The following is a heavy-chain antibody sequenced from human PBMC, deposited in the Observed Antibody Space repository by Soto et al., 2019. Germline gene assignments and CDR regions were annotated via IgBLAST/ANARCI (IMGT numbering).Heavy chain of an antibody. Sequence: GGSLRLSCAASGFTFSDFAMHWVRRAPGKGLEWVALISFDGTNKYYADSVKGRFTISRDGSKNTLYLQMNSLRAEDTAVYYCARENAKQLYYQYDYWGQGTLVTVSS. J-gene: IGHJ4*02. CDR3: ARENAKQLYYQYDY. CDR1: GFTFSDFA. V-gene: IGHV3-33*01. D-gene: IGHD3-22*01. CDR2: ISFDGTNK.